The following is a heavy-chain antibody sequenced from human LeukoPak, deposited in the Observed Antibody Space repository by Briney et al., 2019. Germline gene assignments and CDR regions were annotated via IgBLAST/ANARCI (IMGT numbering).Heavy chain of an antibody. D-gene: IGHD3-22*01. Sequence: KPSETLSLTCAVYGGSFSGYYWSWIRQPPGKGLEWIGEINHSGSTNYNPSLKSRVTISVDTSKNQFSLKLSSVTAADTAVYYCAVDYDSSGYYYFDAFDIWGQGTMVTVSS. J-gene: IGHJ3*02. CDR3: AVDYDSSGYYYFDAFDI. CDR1: GGSFSGYY. CDR2: INHSGST. V-gene: IGHV4-34*01.